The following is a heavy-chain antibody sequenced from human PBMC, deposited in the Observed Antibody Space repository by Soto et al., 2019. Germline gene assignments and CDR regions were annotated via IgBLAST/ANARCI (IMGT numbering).Heavy chain of an antibody. J-gene: IGHJ4*02. CDR1: GGSISSGGYY. Sequence: QVQLQESGPGLVKPSQTLSLTCTVSGGSISSGGYYWSWIRQHPGKGLEWIGYIYYSGSTYYNPSRKSRVTISVDTSKNQFSLKLSSVTAADTAVYYCARGNNGYYPYFDYWGQGTLVTVSS. CDR3: ARGNNGYYPYFDY. CDR2: IYYSGST. V-gene: IGHV4-31*03. D-gene: IGHD1-26*01.